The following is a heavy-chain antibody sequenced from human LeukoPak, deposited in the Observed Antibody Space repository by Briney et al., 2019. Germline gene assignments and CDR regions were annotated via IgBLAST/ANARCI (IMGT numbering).Heavy chain of an antibody. J-gene: IGHJ4*02. CDR2: ISGSGGST. CDR3: AKVRPDLAYDILTGYLDY. V-gene: IGHV3-23*01. CDR1: GFTFSSYA. D-gene: IGHD3-9*01. Sequence: GGSLRLSCAASGFTFSSYAMSWVRQAPGKGLEWVSAISGSGGSTYYADSVKGRFTISRGNSKNTLYLQMNSLRAEDTAVYYCAKVRPDLAYDILTGYLDYWGQGTLVTVSS.